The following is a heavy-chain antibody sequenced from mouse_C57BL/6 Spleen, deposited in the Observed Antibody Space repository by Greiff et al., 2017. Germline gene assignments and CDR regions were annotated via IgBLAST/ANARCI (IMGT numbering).Heavy chain of an antibody. D-gene: IGHD1-1*01. CDR2: ISSGSSTI. CDR3: ARGYYGSRTWGYAMDY. CDR1: GFTFSDYG. V-gene: IGHV5-17*01. Sequence: EVMLVESGGGLVKPGGSLKLSCAASGFTFSDYGMNWVRQAPEKGLEWVAYISSGSSTIYYADTVKGRFTISRDNAKNTLFLQMTSLRSEDTAMYYCARGYYGSRTWGYAMDYWGQGTSVTVSS. J-gene: IGHJ4*01.